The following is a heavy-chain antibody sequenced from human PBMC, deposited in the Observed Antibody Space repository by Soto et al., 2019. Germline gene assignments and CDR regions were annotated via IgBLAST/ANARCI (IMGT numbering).Heavy chain of an antibody. CDR2: ISGSGGST. CDR1: GFTFSFYA. Sequence: EVQLLESGGGLVQPGGSLRLSCAASGFTFSFYAMSWVRQAPGKGLEWVSGISGSGGSTYYADSVKGWFTISRDNSKNTLYLQMNSLRAEDTAVYYCAKLLESYYFDYWGQGTLVTVSS. CDR3: AKLLESYYFDY. V-gene: IGHV3-23*01. D-gene: IGHD1-1*01. J-gene: IGHJ4*02.